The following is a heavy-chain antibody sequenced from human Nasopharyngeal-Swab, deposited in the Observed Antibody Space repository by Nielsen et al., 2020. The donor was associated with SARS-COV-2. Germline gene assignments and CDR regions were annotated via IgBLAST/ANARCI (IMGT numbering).Heavy chain of an antibody. Sequence: SETLSLTCTVSGGSISSYYWSWIRQPPGKGLEWIGYIYYSGSTNCNPSLKSRVTISVDTSKNQFSLKLSSVTAADTAVYYCAAIGPTTVTTDYWGQGTLVTVSS. CDR3: AAIGPTTVTTDY. V-gene: IGHV4-59*01. CDR2: IYYSGST. D-gene: IGHD4-17*01. CDR1: GGSISSYY. J-gene: IGHJ4*02.